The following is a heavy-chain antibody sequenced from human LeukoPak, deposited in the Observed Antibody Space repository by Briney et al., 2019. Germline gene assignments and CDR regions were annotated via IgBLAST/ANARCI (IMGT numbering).Heavy chain of an antibody. Sequence: SETLSLTCAVYGGSFSGYYWSWIRQPPGKGLEWIGEINHSGSTNYNPSLKSRVTISVDTSKNQFSLKLSSVTAADTAVYYCAGVPTYLDAFDIWGQGTMVTVSS. CDR1: GGSFSGYY. D-gene: IGHD2-8*01. CDR3: AGVPTYLDAFDI. J-gene: IGHJ3*02. V-gene: IGHV4-34*01. CDR2: INHSGST.